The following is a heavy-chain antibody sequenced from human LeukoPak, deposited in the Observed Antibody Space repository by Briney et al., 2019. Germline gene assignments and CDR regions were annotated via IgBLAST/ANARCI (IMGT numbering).Heavy chain of an antibody. CDR2: IKQDGSEK. Sequence: AGGSLRLSCAASGFTFSSYWMSWVRQAPGKGLEWVANIKQDGSEKYYVDSVKGRFTISRDNAKNSLYLQMNSLRAEDTAVYYCARVSSVSRGPPIYMDVWGKGTTVTVSS. J-gene: IGHJ6*03. D-gene: IGHD2-2*01. V-gene: IGHV3-7*01. CDR3: ARVSSVSRGPPIYMDV. CDR1: GFTFSSYW.